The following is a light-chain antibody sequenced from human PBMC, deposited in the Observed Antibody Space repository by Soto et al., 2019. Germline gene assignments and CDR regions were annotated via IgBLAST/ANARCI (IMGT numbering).Light chain of an antibody. CDR1: QDIIND. Sequence: AIQMTQSPSSLSASVGDSVTITCRASQDIINDLGWYQQKPGKAPNLLIYAVSSLESGVPSRFSGSGSGTDFTLTISSLQPDDFATYYCQQYNSYWTFGQGTKVDIK. J-gene: IGKJ1*01. CDR3: QQYNSYWT. CDR2: AVS. V-gene: IGKV1-6*01.